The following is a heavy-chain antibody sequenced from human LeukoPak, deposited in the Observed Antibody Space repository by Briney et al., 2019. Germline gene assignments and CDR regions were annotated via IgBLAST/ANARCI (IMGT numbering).Heavy chain of an antibody. J-gene: IGHJ4*02. CDR2: ISSSSSYI. CDR1: GFTFSSYS. D-gene: IGHD5-18*01. Sequence: GGSLRLSCAASGFTFSSYSMNWVRQAPGKGLEWVSSISSSSSYIYYADSVKGRLTISRDNAKNSLYLQMNSLRAEDTAVYYCASSGYSYARGFSDYWGQGTLVTVSS. V-gene: IGHV3-21*01. CDR3: ASSGYSYARGFSDY.